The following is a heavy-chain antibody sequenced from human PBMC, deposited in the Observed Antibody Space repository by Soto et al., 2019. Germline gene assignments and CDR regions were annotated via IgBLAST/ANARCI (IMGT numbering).Heavy chain of an antibody. Sequence: PSETLSLTCTVSGGSIISGGYYWSWVRQPPGGGLEWIGELHHGGSTNYNPSLESRATFSVDISKNQFFLKLSSVTAADTAVYYCTKNSAYALDYWGQGTLVTVSS. CDR2: LHHGGST. CDR3: TKNSAYALDY. V-gene: IGHV4-61*08. J-gene: IGHJ4*02. CDR1: GGSIISGGYY. D-gene: IGHD5-12*01.